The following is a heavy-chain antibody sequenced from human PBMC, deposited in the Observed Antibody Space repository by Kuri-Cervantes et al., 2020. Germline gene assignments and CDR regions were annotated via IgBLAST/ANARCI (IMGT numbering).Heavy chain of an antibody. CDR2: INPNSGGT. V-gene: IGHV1-2*04. CDR3: ASGVQRAFVVVPAANYYYGMDV. CDR1: GYTFTGYY. J-gene: IGHJ6*02. D-gene: IGHD2-2*01. Sequence: ASVKVSCKASGYTFTGYYMHWVRQAPGQGLEWMGWINPNSGGTNYAQKFQGWVTMTRDTSISTAYMELSRLRSDDTAVYYCASGVQRAFVVVPAANYYYGMDVWGQGTTVTVSS.